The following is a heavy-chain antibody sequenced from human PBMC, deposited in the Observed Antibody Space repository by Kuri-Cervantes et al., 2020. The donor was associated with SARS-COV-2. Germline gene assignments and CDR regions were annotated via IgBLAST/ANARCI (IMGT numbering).Heavy chain of an antibody. CDR1: GGSISSYY. V-gene: IGHV4-59*12. D-gene: IGHD4-11*01. CDR3: ARGARDYNNWFDP. Sequence: GSLRLSCTVSGGSISSYYWSWIRQPPGKGLEWIGYIYYSGSTNYNPSLKSRVTISVDTSKNQFSLKLSSVTAADTAVYYRARGARDYNNWFDPWGQGTLVTVSS. J-gene: IGHJ5*02. CDR2: IYYSGST.